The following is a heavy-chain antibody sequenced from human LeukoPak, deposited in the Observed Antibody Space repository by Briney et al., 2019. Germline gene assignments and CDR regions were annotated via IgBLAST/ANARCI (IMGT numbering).Heavy chain of an antibody. CDR1: GYMFTDYY. CDR2: INPHSGGR. Sequence: ASVKVSCKASGYMFTDYYMHWVRQAPGQGLEWMGWINPHSGGRNYAQKFQGRVTMTRDTSISTAYMELSRLISDDAAVYYCAREMYSSGWFDYWGQGTLVIVSS. CDR3: AREMYSSGWFDY. V-gene: IGHV1-2*02. J-gene: IGHJ4*02. D-gene: IGHD6-19*01.